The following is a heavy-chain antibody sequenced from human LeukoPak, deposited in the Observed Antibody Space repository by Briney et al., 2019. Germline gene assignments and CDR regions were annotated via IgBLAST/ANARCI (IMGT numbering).Heavy chain of an antibody. V-gene: IGHV3-23*01. CDR3: AKVAKGTTGTNDAFDI. CDR2: ISGSGGST. CDR1: GFTFSSYA. J-gene: IGHJ3*02. D-gene: IGHD1-1*01. Sequence: GGSLRLSCAASGFTFSSYAMSWVRQAPGKGLEWVSAISGSGGSTYYADSVKGRFTISRDNSKNTLYLQMNSLGAEDTAVYYCAKVAKGTTGTNDAFDIWGQGTMVTVSS.